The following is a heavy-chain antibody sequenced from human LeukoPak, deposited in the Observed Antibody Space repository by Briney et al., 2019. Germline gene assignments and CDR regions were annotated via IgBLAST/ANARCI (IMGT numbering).Heavy chain of an antibody. CDR3: ARAMTGYQGGAFDI. V-gene: IGHV3-66*01. CDR1: GFTVSSNY. J-gene: IGHJ3*02. Sequence: TGGSLRLSCAASGFTVSSNYMSWVRQAPGKGLEWVSVIYSGGSTYYADSVKGRFTISRDNSKITLYLQMNSLRAEDTAVYYCARAMTGYQGGAFDIWGQGTMVTVSS. CDR2: IYSGGST. D-gene: IGHD3-9*01.